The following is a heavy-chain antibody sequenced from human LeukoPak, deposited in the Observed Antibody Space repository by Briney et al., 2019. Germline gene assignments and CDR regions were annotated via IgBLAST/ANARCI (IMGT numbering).Heavy chain of an antibody. V-gene: IGHV3-21*01. CDR3: AGVGGLVINF. J-gene: IGHJ4*02. Sequence: GGSLRLSCAASGFTFSSYSMNWVRQAPGKGLEWVSSISSSSSYIYYADSVKGRFTISRDNAMKSLYLQMNSLGAEDTAVYYCAGVGGLVINFWGQGTLVTVSS. CDR1: GFTFSSYS. CDR2: ISSSSSYI. D-gene: IGHD3/OR15-3a*01.